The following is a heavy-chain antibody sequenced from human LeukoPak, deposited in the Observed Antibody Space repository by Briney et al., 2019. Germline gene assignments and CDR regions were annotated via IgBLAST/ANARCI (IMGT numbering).Heavy chain of an antibody. V-gene: IGHV3-30*18. J-gene: IGHJ5*02. CDR3: AKDRFGYCSSTSCYYNWFDP. D-gene: IGHD2-2*03. Sequence: PGGSLRLSCAASGFTFSSYAMSWVRQAPGKGLEWVAVISYDGSNKYYADSVKGRFTISRDNSKNTLYLQMNSLRAEDTAVYYCAKDRFGYCSSTSCYYNWFDPWGQGTLVTVSS. CDR1: GFTFSSYA. CDR2: ISYDGSNK.